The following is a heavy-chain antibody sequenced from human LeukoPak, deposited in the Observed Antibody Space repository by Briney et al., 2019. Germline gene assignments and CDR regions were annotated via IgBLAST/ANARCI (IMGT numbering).Heavy chain of an antibody. CDR3: AKDPPITIFGVVPFDY. Sequence: GGSLRLSCAASGFTFSSYAMSWVRQAPGKGLEWVSAISGSGGSTYYADSVKGRFTISSDNSKHTLYLQMNSLRAEDTAVYYCAKDPPITIFGVVPFDYWGQGTLVAVSS. CDR2: ISGSGGST. D-gene: IGHD3-3*01. J-gene: IGHJ4*02. V-gene: IGHV3-23*01. CDR1: GFTFSSYA.